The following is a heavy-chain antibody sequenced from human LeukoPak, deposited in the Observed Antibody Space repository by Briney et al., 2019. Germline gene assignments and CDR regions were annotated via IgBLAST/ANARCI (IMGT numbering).Heavy chain of an antibody. D-gene: IGHD4-23*01. CDR3: ARDPGYGGNLNYYYYMDV. J-gene: IGHJ6*03. Sequence: SETLSLTCTVSGGSISSHYWSWIRQPAGKGLEWIGRIYTSGSTNYNPSLKSRVTMSVDTSKNQFSLKLSSVTAADTAVYYCARDPGYGGNLNYYYYMDVWGKGTTVTVSS. V-gene: IGHV4-4*07. CDR2: IYTSGST. CDR1: GGSISSHY.